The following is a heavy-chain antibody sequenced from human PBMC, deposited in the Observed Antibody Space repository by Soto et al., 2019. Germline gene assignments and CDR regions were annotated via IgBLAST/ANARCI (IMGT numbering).Heavy chain of an antibody. D-gene: IGHD2-15*01. Sequence: EVQLVESGGGLVQPGGSLRLSCAASGITFSSYSMNWVRQAPGKGLEWVSYISSSSSTIYYADSVKGRFTISRDNAKNSLYMQMNSLRAEDTAVYYCNREDEVVVAATLVSAFDIWGQGTMATVSS. V-gene: IGHV3-48*01. CDR3: NREDEVVVAATLVSAFDI. CDR1: GITFSSYS. CDR2: ISSSSSTI. J-gene: IGHJ3*02.